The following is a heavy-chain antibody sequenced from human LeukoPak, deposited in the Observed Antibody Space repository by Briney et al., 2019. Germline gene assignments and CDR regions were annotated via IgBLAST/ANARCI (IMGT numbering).Heavy chain of an antibody. CDR2: INPDSGGT. CDR1: GYTFTAYY. CDR3: ASLVSLITMIAVPPPGSFDI. J-gene: IGHJ3*02. Sequence: ASVKVSCKASGYTFTAYYMHWVRQAPGQGLEWMGRINPDSGGTNYAQKFQGRVTMTRDTSITTAYMELSRLRSDDTAVYYCASLVSLITMIAVPPPGSFDIWGQGTLVTVSS. V-gene: IGHV1-2*06. D-gene: IGHD3-22*01.